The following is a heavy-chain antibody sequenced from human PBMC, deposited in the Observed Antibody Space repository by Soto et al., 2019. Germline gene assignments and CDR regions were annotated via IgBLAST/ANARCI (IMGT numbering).Heavy chain of an antibody. CDR3: ARLDTAMVQYYFDY. CDR1: GHTFTSYG. D-gene: IGHD5-18*01. CDR2: ISAYNGNT. V-gene: IGHV1-18*04. J-gene: IGHJ4*02. Sequence: ASVKVSCKASGHTFTSYGISWVRQAPGQGLEWMGWISAYNGNTNYAQKLQGRVTMTTDTSTSTAYMELRSLRSDDTAVYYCARLDTAMVQYYFDYWGQGTLVTVSS.